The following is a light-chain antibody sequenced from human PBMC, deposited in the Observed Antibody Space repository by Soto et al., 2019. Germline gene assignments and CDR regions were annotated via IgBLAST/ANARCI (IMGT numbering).Light chain of an antibody. V-gene: IGKV1-39*01. CDR3: QQSYSIFLT. Sequence: DIQMTQSPSSLSASVGDRVTITCRASQSITTYLNWYQHKPGKAPKLLIYAASNLQSGVPSRFSGSGSGTDFTLTISSLQPKDFATYYCQQSYSIFLTFGQGTKVEVK. CDR2: AAS. CDR1: QSITTY. J-gene: IGKJ1*01.